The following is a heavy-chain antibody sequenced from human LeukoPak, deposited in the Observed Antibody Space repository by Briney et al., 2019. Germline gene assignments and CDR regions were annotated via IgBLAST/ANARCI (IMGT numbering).Heavy chain of an antibody. Sequence: GGSLRLSCAASGFTFSSYGMHWVRQAPGKGLEWVAVISYDGSNKYYADSVKGRFTISRDNSENTLYLQMNSLRAEDTAVYYCAKDEMGAFDIWGQGTMVTVSS. V-gene: IGHV3-30*18. J-gene: IGHJ3*02. D-gene: IGHD2-8*01. CDR1: GFTFSSYG. CDR2: ISYDGSNK. CDR3: AKDEMGAFDI.